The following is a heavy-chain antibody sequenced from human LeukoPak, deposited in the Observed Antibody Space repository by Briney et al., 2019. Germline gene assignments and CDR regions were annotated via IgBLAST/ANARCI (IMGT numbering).Heavy chain of an antibody. D-gene: IGHD2-8*01. J-gene: IGHJ4*02. CDR2: ISYDGSNK. CDR3: ARTIVLMVYADY. V-gene: IGHV3-30*01. Sequence: PGGSLRLSCAASGFTFSSYAMHWVRQAPGKGLEWVAVISYDGSNKYYADSVKGRFTISRDNSKNTLYLQMNSLRAEDTAVYYCARTIVLMVYADYWGQGTLVTVSS. CDR1: GFTFSSYA.